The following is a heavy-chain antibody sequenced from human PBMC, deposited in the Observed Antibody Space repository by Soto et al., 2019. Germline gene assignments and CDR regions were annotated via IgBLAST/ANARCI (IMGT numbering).Heavy chain of an antibody. V-gene: IGHV3-49*03. CDR2: IRSKAYGGTT. J-gene: IGHJ4*02. Sequence: LRLSCTASGFTFGDYPMSWFCQAPGKGLEWVGFIRSKAYGGTTEYAASVKGRFTISRDDSKSIAYLQMNSLKTEDTAVYYSTRDRYDTVATIPGYWGQGTLATVSS. D-gene: IGHD5-12*01. CDR3: TRDRYDTVATIPGY. CDR1: GFTFGDYP.